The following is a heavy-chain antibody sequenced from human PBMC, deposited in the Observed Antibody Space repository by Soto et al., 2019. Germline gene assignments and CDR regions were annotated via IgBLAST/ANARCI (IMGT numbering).Heavy chain of an antibody. CDR2: INVSGGGT. CDR1: GFTFSNYA. D-gene: IGHD6-13*01. CDR3: AKDLGAAWYNFDY. Sequence: EVQLLESGGGLVQPGGSLRLSCAASGFTFSNYARSWVRQAPGKGLEWVSTINVSGGGTYYADSVKGRFTISRDNSKNTLYLQMNSLRDEDTAVYYCAKDLGAAWYNFDYWGQGTLVTVSS. V-gene: IGHV3-23*01. J-gene: IGHJ4*02.